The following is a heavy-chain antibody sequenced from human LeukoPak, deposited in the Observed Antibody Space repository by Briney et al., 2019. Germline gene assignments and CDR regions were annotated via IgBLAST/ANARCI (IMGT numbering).Heavy chain of an antibody. V-gene: IGHV3-66*02. Sequence: GGSLRLSCAASGFTVSSNYMSWGRQAPGKGLEWVSVIYSDGSTYYADSVKGRFTISRDNSKNTLYLQMNSLRGEDTAVYYCARSMVRGVSAFDYWGQGTLVTVSS. CDR3: ARSMVRGVSAFDY. J-gene: IGHJ4*02. CDR2: IYSDGST. CDR1: GFTVSSNY. D-gene: IGHD3-10*01.